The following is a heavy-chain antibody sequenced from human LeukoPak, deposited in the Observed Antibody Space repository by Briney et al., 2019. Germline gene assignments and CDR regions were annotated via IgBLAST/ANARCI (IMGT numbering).Heavy chain of an antibody. CDR1: GFTFSSYG. J-gene: IGHJ4*02. Sequence: QSGGSLRLSCAASGFTFSSYGMHWVRQAPGKGLEWVAAISYDGSDKYYTDSMKGRFTISRVNSENTLYLQMNSLRSEDTAIYYCAKVREDRYYNSRGFYLDYWGQGTLVTVSS. CDR2: ISYDGSDK. V-gene: IGHV3-30*18. D-gene: IGHD3-22*01. CDR3: AKVREDRYYNSRGFYLDY.